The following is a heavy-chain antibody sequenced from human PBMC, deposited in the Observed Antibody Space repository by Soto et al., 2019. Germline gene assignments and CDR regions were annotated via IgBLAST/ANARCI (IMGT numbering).Heavy chain of an antibody. V-gene: IGHV3-11*01. D-gene: IGHD2-8*02. Sequence: GGSLRLSCAASGFTFSDYYMSWIRQAPGKGLEWVSYISSSGSTIYYADSVKGRFTISRDNAKNSLYLQMNSLRAEDTAVYYCAGTDFADAFDIWGQGTMVTVSS. CDR3: AGTDFADAFDI. J-gene: IGHJ3*02. CDR2: ISSSGSTI. CDR1: GFTFSDYY.